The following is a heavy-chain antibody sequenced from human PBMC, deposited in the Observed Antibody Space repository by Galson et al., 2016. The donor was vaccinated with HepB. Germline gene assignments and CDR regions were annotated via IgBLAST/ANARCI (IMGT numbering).Heavy chain of an antibody. CDR1: GGSISSRNW. Sequence: LSLTCGVTGGSISSRNWWSWVRQPPGKGLEWIGEISHSGSTSYNPSLKSRVTISVDKSKNQFSLKLSSVTAADTAVYYCARGMFRYFDWSLRYWYFDIWGRGTLVTVSS. J-gene: IGHJ2*01. V-gene: IGHV4-4*02. CDR3: ARGMFRYFDWSLRYWYFDI. CDR2: ISHSGST. D-gene: IGHD3-9*01.